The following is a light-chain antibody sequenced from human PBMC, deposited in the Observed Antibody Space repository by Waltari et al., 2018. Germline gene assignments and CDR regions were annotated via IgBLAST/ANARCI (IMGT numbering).Light chain of an antibody. Sequence: QSALTQPASVSGSPGHSLTLSCAGTNYDAGSYTPASWYQQHPGKAPKLIIYEVTKRPSEVPNRFSGSKSGNTASLTISGLQAEDESDYYCCSKAGSSTVFGGGTKLTVL. J-gene: IGLJ2*01. V-gene: IGLV2-23*02. CDR1: NYDAGSYTP. CDR2: EVT. CDR3: CSKAGSSTV.